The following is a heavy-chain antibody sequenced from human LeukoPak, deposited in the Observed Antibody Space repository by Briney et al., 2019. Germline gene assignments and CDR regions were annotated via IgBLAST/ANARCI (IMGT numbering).Heavy chain of an antibody. Sequence: SETLSLTCTVSGYSISSGYYWGWIRQPPGKGLEWIGSIYHSGSTYYNPSLKSRVTISVDTSKNQFSLKLSSVTAADTAVYYCARGVPGVRWGPQRVNYYYYYMDVWGKGTTVTISS. J-gene: IGHJ6*03. V-gene: IGHV4-38-2*02. CDR3: ARGVPGVRWGPQRVNYYYYYMDV. CDR1: GYSISSGYY. CDR2: IYHSGST. D-gene: IGHD3-16*01.